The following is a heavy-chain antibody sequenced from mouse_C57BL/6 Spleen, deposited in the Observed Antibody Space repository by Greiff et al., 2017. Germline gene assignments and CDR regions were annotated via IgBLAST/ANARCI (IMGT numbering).Heavy chain of an antibody. CDR2: ISSGGSYT. V-gene: IGHV5-6*01. Sequence: EVRLVKSWETLLRPGGSLKLSFQASGFPFGGYGLPWVGRTPTRGLKWVATISSGGSYTYYPDSVKGRFTISRDNAKNTLYLQMSSLKSEDTAMYYCARTTTVVRYYAMDYWGQGTSVTVSS. CDR3: ARTTTVVRYYAMDY. J-gene: IGHJ4*01. CDR1: GFPFGGYG. D-gene: IGHD1-1*01.